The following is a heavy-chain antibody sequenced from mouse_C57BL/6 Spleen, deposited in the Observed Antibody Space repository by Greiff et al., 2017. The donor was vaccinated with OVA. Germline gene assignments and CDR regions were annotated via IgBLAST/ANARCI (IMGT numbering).Heavy chain of an antibody. J-gene: IGHJ2*01. D-gene: IGHD3-1*01. CDR2: IDPSDSYT. CDR3: ARSGPLDY. CDR1: GYTFTSYW. Sequence: QVQLQQSGAELVMPGASVKLSCKASGYTFTSYWMHWVKQRPGQGLEWIGEIDPSDSYTNYNQKFKGKSTLTVDKSSSTAYMQLSSLTSEDSAVYYCARSGPLDYWGQGTTLTVSS. V-gene: IGHV1-69*01.